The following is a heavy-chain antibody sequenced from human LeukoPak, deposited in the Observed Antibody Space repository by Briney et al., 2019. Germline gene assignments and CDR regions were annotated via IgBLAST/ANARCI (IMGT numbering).Heavy chain of an antibody. CDR2: IYTSGST. V-gene: IGHV4-61*02. D-gene: IGHD5-12*01. CDR1: GGSISSGSYY. J-gene: IGHJ4*02. CDR3: ARQYYDSLSQSFDY. Sequence: SETLSLTCTVSGGSISSGSYYWSWIRQPAGKGLEWIGRIYTSGSTNYNPSLKSRVTISVDTSKNQFSLKLRSVTAADTAVYYCARQYYDSLSQSFDYWGQGTLVTVSS.